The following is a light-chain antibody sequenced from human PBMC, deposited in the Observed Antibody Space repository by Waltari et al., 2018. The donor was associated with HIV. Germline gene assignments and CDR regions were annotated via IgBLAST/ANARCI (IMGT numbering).Light chain of an antibody. CDR2: DAS. CDR1: QSVSSY. J-gene: IGKJ4*01. CDR3: QQRSNWSLT. V-gene: IGKV3-11*01. Sequence: VFTQSPATLSLSPSERATLSCRASQSVSSYLAWYQQKPGQAPRLLIYDASNRATGIPARFSGSGSGTDFTLTISSLESEDFAVYYCQQRSNWSLTFGGGTKVEIK.